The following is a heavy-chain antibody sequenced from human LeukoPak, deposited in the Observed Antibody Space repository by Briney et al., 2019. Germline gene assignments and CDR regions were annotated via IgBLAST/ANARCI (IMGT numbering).Heavy chain of an antibody. V-gene: IGHV3-21*06. J-gene: IGHJ4*02. CDR2: ISSSRTYI. CDR1: DFTFSAYT. CDR3: ARDSDYGDYFDH. Sequence: GGSLRLSCAASDFTFSAYTMNWVRLAPGKGLEWVSSISSSRTYIYYADPVKGRFTISRDNAKNSLYLQMNSLRAEDTALYFCARDSDYGDYFDHWGQGTLVTVSS. D-gene: IGHD4-17*01.